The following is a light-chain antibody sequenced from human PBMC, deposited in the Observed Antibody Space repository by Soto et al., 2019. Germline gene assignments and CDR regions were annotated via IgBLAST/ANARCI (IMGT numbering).Light chain of an antibody. J-gene: IGLJ1*01. CDR3: ISYTDRQSDL. CDR2: AVS. CDR1: SSDVGSYNH. Sequence: QSALTQPASVSGSPGQSITIWCSGTSSDVGSYNHVAWYHQFPGKSPKLMIYAVSDRPPAVSDRFSGSKSGITAALTISGLQTVDEADYYCISYTDRQSDLFGTGTKVTVL. V-gene: IGLV2-14*03.